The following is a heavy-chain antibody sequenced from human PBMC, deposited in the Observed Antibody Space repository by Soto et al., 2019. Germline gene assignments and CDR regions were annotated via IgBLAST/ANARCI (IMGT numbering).Heavy chain of an antibody. J-gene: IGHJ4*02. D-gene: IGHD3-10*01. V-gene: IGHV3-33*01. Sequence: VQLVESGGGVVQPGRSLRLSCAASGFTFSSYGMHWVRQAPGKGLEWVAVIWYDGSNKYYADSVKGRFTISRDNSKNTLYLQMNSLRAEDTAVYYCARDRMVRGVLDYWGQGTLVTVSS. CDR3: ARDRMVRGVLDY. CDR1: GFTFSSYG. CDR2: IWYDGSNK.